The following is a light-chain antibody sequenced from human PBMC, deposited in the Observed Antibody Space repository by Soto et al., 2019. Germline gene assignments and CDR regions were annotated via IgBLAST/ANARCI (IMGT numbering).Light chain of an antibody. CDR3: GSWDSILSDYV. CDR1: SSNIGGNS. V-gene: IGLV1-51*01. J-gene: IGLJ1*01. CDR2: DDN. Sequence: QSVLTQPPSVSAAPGQKVTISCSGSSSNIGGNSVSWYQQLPGTAPKLLIYDDNKRPSGIPDRSSGSKSGTSATLGITGFQTGDEADYYCGSWDSILSDYVFGTGTKVTV.